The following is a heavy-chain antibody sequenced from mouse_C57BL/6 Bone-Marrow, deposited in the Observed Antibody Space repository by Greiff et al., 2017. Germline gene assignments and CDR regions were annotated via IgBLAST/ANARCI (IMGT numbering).Heavy chain of an antibody. D-gene: IGHD2-4*01. CDR3: AKKATSYYDYEFAY. CDR1: GFSLTSYG. V-gene: IGHV2-4*01. J-gene: IGHJ3*01. CDR2: IWSGGST. Sequence: VMLVESGPGLVQPSQSLSITCTVSGFSLTSYGVHWVRPPPGQGLEWLGVIWSGGSTDYNAAFISRLSISKDNSKSQVFFKMNSPQANDTSIYYCAKKATSYYDYEFAYWGQGNLVTASA.